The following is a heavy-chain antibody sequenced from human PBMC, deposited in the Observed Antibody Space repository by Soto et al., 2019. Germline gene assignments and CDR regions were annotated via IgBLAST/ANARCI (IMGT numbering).Heavy chain of an antibody. CDR3: VRGGGGGLFDP. J-gene: IGHJ5*02. CDR1: GSTFSDYY. V-gene: IGHV3-11*06. CDR2: ISPGSRYP. D-gene: IGHD2-15*01. Sequence: GGSLRLSCASSGSTFSDYYMSWIRQAPGKGLEWLSYISPGSRYPAYADSVKGRFTISRDNARRSLSLQMNSLTVGDTAIYYCVRGGGGGLFDPWGQGSMVTVSS.